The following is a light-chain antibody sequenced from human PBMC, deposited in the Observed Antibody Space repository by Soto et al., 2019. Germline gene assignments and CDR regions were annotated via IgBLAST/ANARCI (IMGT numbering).Light chain of an antibody. V-gene: IGKV1-6*02. Sequence: AIQMAQSPSSQSASVGDRVAITCRASQGIGNDVGWFQQKPGKAPKLLIYAAATLQSGVPSRFSGSRSGTDFTLTFSSLQPEDFATYYCLQDHNYPLTFGGGTKVEIK. CDR3: LQDHNYPLT. J-gene: IGKJ4*01. CDR2: AAA. CDR1: QGIGND.